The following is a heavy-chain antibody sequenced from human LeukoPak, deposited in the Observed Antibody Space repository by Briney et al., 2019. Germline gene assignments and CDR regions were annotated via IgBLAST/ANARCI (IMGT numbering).Heavy chain of an antibody. CDR2: IYPGDSDT. Sequence: GESLKISCKCSGYSFTTYWLGWVRQMPGKGLEWMGIIYPGDSDTRYSLSFQAQVTISADKSISTAYLQWSSLKASDTAMYYCARRITMVRGVISYFDYWGQGTLVTVSS. CDR1: GYSFTTYW. J-gene: IGHJ4*02. D-gene: IGHD3-10*01. CDR3: ARRITMVRGVISYFDY. V-gene: IGHV5-51*01.